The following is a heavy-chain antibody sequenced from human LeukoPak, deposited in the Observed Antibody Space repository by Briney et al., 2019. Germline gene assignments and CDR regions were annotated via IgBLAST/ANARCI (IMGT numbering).Heavy chain of an antibody. J-gene: IGHJ4*02. V-gene: IGHV3-7*01. CDR3: VTSWVRQQRDF. CDR2: IEPDGSGK. CDR1: GFSFRDYW. Sequence: GGSLRLSCAASGFSFRDYWMSWVRQAPGKGLEWVADIEPDGSGKTYVDSVKGRFTISRDNAQQSLYLQMDALAAEDTAVYYCVTSWVRQQRDFWGQGTLVTVSP. D-gene: IGHD3-10*01.